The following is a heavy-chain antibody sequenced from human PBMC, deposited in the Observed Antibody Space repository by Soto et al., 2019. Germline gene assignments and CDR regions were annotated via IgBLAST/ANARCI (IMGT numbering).Heavy chain of an antibody. CDR1: GFTFDDYA. Sequence: GGSLRLSCAASGFTFDDYAMHWVRQAPGKGLEWVSGISWNSGSIGYADSVKGRFTISRDNAKNSLYLQMNSLRAEDTALYYCAEDIRPYYDSSGTDYWGQGTLVTVSS. V-gene: IGHV3-9*01. CDR3: AEDIRPYYDSSGTDY. D-gene: IGHD3-22*01. CDR2: ISWNSGSI. J-gene: IGHJ4*02.